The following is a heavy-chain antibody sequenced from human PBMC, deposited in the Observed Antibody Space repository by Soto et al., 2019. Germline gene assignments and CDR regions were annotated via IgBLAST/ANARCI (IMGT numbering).Heavy chain of an antibody. CDR3: AKDSNPRGSSRGDY. V-gene: IGHV3-23*01. Sequence: GVLRLSCAASGFTFSSYAMSWVRQAPGKGLEWVSAISGSGGSTYYADSVKGRFTISRDNSKNTLYLQMNSLRAEDTAVYYCAKDSNPRGSSRGDYWGQGTLVTVS. D-gene: IGHD2-2*01. CDR2: ISGSGGST. J-gene: IGHJ4*02. CDR1: GFTFSSYA.